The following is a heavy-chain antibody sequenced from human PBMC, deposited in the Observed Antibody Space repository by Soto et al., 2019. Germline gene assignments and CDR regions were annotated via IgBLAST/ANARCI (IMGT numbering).Heavy chain of an antibody. D-gene: IGHD6-13*01. V-gene: IGHV4-31*03. Sequence: SETLSLTCTVSGGSISSGGYYWSWIRQHPGKGLEWIGYIYYSGSTYYNPSLKSRATISVDTSKNQFSLKLSSVTAADTAVYYCARVFSDSSSFFDPWGQGTLVTAPQ. CDR2: IYYSGST. CDR3: ARVFSDSSSFFDP. CDR1: GGSISSGGYY. J-gene: IGHJ5*02.